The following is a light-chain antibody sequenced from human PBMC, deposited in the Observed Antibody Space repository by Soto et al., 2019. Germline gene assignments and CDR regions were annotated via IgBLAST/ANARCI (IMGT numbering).Light chain of an antibody. J-gene: IGKJ5*01. CDR2: DVS. CDR1: ESISNS. Sequence: DIQMTQSPSTLSASVGDRVTITCRASESISNSLAWYQQKPGKAPKLLIFDVSSLESGVTSRFSGSGPGTEFTLTSSSLQPDDVATYYCQQYYSYSTFGQGTRLEIK. V-gene: IGKV1-5*01. CDR3: QQYYSYST.